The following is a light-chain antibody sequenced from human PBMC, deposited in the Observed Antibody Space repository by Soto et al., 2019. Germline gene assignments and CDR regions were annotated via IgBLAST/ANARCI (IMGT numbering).Light chain of an antibody. CDR1: QSISGY. J-gene: IGKJ4*01. CDR2: GAF. CDR3: QQLNSYLSLT. V-gene: IGKV1-39*01. Sequence: DIQMTQSRCALSASVGYRVTITCRVSQSISGYLTWFQQKPGKAPKLLIHGAFRLRSGVPSRFSGSGSGTDFTLTISSLQPEDFATYYCQQLNSYLSLTFGGGTKVDIK.